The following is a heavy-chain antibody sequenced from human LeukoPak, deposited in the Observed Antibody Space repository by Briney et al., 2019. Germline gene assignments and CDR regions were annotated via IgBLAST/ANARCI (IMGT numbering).Heavy chain of an antibody. D-gene: IGHD5-18*01. J-gene: IGHJ4*02. CDR1: GFTFSSYA. Sequence: GGSLRLSCAASGFTFSSYAMHWVRQAPGKGLEWVAVISYDGSNKYYADSVKGRFTISRDNSKDTLYLQMNSLRAEDTAVYYCARDRGYSYDYWGQGTLVTVSS. V-gene: IGHV3-30*04. CDR2: ISYDGSNK. CDR3: ARDRGYSYDY.